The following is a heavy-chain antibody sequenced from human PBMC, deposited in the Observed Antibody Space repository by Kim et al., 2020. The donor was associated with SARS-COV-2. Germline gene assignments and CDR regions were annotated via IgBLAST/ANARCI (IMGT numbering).Heavy chain of an antibody. D-gene: IGHD3-22*01. V-gene: IGHV1-2*06. J-gene: IGHJ4*02. CDR2: INPNSGGT. CDR1: GYTFTGYY. CDR3: ARSRDSSGYSLAYFDY. Sequence: ASVKVSCKASGYTFTGYYMHWVRQAPGQGLEWMGRINPNSGGTNYAQKFQGRVTMTRDTSISTAYMELSRLRSDDTAVYYCARSRDSSGYSLAYFDYWGQGTLVTVSS.